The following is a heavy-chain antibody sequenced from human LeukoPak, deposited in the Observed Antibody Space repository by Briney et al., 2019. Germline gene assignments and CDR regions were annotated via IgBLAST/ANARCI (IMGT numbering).Heavy chain of an antibody. CDR2: IHPSGTT. CDR3: ARETEVPGGRSWDF. D-gene: IGHD6-19*01. Sequence: SETLSLTCTVSGGSISSYYWTWIRQPAGKGLEWIGRIHPSGTTNHNPSLKSRVIMSLDMSSNQFSLKVRSVTAADTAVYYCARETEVPGGRSWDFWGQGTLVTVSS. V-gene: IGHV4-4*07. CDR1: GGSISSYY. J-gene: IGHJ4*02.